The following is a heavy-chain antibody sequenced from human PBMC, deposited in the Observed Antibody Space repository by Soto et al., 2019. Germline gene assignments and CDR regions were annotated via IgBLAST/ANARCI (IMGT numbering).Heavy chain of an antibody. Sequence: SXTLSLSWTVSGGSISSGGYYWSWIRQHPGKGLEWIGYIYYSGRTYYNPSLKSRVTISVDTSKNQFSLKLSSVTAADTAVYYCARDQSFYYYYGMDVLGQGTTVTVS. CDR3: ARDQSFYYYYGMDV. CDR1: GGSISSGGYY. J-gene: IGHJ6*02. V-gene: IGHV4-31*02. CDR2: IYYSGRT.